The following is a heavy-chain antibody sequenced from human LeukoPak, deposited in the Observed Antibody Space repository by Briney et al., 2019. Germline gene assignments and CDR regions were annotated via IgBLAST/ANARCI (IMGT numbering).Heavy chain of an antibody. CDR1: GGSISVYY. CDR2: IYYSEST. V-gene: IGHV4-59*08. D-gene: IGHD3-22*01. CDR3: ARHSKYYYDSSGSYAGYFQH. Sequence: SETLSLTCTVSGGSISVYYWSWIRQPPGEGLVWMGYIYYSESTNYHPSLKSRVTISVDTSKNQFSLKLSSVTAADTAVYYCARHSKYYYDSSGSYAGYFQHWGQGTLVTVSS. J-gene: IGHJ1*01.